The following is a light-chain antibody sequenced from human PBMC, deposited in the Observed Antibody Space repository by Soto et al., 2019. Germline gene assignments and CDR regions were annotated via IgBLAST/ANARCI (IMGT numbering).Light chain of an antibody. J-gene: IGKJ1*01. CDR1: QSVSSSY. CDR3: QQYGSSPT. Sequence: EIVLTQSPGTLSLSPGEGATLSCRARQSVSSSYLAWYQQKPGQAPRLLIYGASYRATGIPDRFSGSGSGTDFTLTIIRLEPEDFALYYCQQYGSSPTFGQGTKVEIK. V-gene: IGKV3-20*01. CDR2: GAS.